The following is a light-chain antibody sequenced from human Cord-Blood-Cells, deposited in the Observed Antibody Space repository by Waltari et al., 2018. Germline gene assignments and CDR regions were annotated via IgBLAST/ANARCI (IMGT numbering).Light chain of an antibody. CDR3: LQDYNNPYT. J-gene: IGKJ2*01. V-gene: IGKV1-6*01. CDR2: DAS. CDR1: QGIRND. Sequence: AIQMTQSPSTLSASVGDRVTITCQASQGIRNDLGWYQQKPGKAPKLLIYDASSLQSWLPSRFGDRGAGTDVTLTIISLQPEDFATYYCLQDYNNPYTFGQGTKLEMK.